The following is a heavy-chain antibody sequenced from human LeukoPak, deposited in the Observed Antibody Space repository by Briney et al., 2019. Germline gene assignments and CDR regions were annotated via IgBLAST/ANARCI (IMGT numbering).Heavy chain of an antibody. Sequence: GGSLRLSCAASGFTFSSYSMNWVRQAPGKGLEWVSSINSSSSYIYYADSVKGRFTISRDNAKNSLYLQMNSLRAEDTAVYYCARDGLRYFDWLFIWGQGTLVTVSS. CDR1: GFTFSSYS. V-gene: IGHV3-21*01. CDR2: INSSSSYI. D-gene: IGHD3-9*01. CDR3: ARDGLRYFDWLFI. J-gene: IGHJ4*02.